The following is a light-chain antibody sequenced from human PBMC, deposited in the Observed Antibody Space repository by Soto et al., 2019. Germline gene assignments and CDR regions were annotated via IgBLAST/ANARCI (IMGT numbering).Light chain of an antibody. V-gene: IGKV3-20*01. J-gene: IGKJ2*01. CDR1: QSVNNNY. Sequence: EIVLTQSPGTLSLSPGERATLSCRASQSVNNNYLAWYQQKPGQAPRLLIYGASSWATGIPDRFSGSGSGTDFTLTISRLEPEDFAVYYCQQYGSSPYTFGQGTKLDIK. CDR3: QQYGSSPYT. CDR2: GAS.